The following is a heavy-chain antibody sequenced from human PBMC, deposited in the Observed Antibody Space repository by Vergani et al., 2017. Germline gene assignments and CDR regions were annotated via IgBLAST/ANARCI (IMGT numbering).Heavy chain of an antibody. CDR3: ARDQRYSYGPDALDI. D-gene: IGHD5-18*01. CDR2: IIPIFGTA. CDR1: GGTFSSYA. J-gene: IGHJ3*02. Sequence: QVQLVQSGAEVKKPGSSVKVSCKASGGTFSSYAISWVRQAPGQGLGWMGGIIPIFGTANYAQKFQGRGTITADKSTSTAYMELNSLISEDTAVYYCARDQRYSYGPDALDIWGQGTMVTVSS. V-gene: IGHV1-69*06.